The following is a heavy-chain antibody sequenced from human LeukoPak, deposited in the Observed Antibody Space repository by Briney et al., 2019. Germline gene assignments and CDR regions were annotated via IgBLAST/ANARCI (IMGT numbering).Heavy chain of an antibody. V-gene: IGHV5-51*01. CDR1: GYSFTSYW. D-gene: IGHD3-10*01. CDR3: ARHRAVRVEAFDI. J-gene: IGHJ3*02. Sequence: GESLKISCQGSGYSFTSYWIAWLRQMPGKGLEWMGIIYPDDSDTRYSPSFQGQVTISVDKSISTAYLQWSSLKASDTAMYYCARHRAVRVEAFDIWGQGTKVTVSS. CDR2: IYPDDSDT.